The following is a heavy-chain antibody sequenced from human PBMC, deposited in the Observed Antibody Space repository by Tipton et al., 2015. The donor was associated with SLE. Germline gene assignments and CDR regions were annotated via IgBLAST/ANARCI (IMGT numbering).Heavy chain of an antibody. J-gene: IGHJ4*02. CDR2: IYTNENT. Sequence: LRLSCTVSGGPISSYYWSWVRQPAGGGLEWIGRIYTNENTNYNPSLKSRVTMSVDTSKNQFSLKLSSVTAADTAVYYCARGPRGNNPFDHWGQGTLVTVSS. V-gene: IGHV4-4*07. CDR3: ARGPRGNNPFDH. D-gene: IGHD1/OR15-1a*01. CDR1: GGPISSYY.